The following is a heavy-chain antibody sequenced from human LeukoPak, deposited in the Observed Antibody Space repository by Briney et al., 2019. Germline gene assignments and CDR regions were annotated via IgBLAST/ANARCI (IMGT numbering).Heavy chain of an antibody. D-gene: IGHD5-24*01. J-gene: IGHJ4*02. V-gene: IGHV3-64D*06. CDR3: AVEMTTDFDH. Sequence: PGGSLRLSCSASGFTFNNYVLHWVRQAPGKGLEYVLGFKSKTDETFYSEYVKGRSTVSRDKSENTLYLQMNSLRIDDTAVYYCAVEMTTDFDHWGQGTLVTVSS. CDR2: FKSKTDET. CDR1: GFTFNNYV.